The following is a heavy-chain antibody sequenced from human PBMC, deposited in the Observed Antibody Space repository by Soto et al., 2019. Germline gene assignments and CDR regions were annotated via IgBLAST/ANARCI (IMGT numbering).Heavy chain of an antibody. V-gene: IGHV4-39*01. CDR3: ARQSPDYLGSVGWFDP. D-gene: IGHD1-26*01. J-gene: IGHJ5*02. CDR1: GGSISSSSYY. Sequence: SETLSLTCTVSGGSISSSSYYWVWIRQPPGKGLEWIGSIYYSGTTYYNPSLKSRVTISVDTSKNQFSLKLRSVTAADTAVYYCARQSPDYLGSVGWFDPWGQGTLVTVSS. CDR2: IYYSGTT.